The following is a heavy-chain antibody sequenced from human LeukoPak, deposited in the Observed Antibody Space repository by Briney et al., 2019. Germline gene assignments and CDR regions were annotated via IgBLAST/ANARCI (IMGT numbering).Heavy chain of an antibody. CDR1: GFTFSSYG. D-gene: IGHD3-22*01. CDR2: IWYDGSNK. CDR3: AREAAIVETLFDY. V-gene: IGHV3-33*01. J-gene: IGHJ4*02. Sequence: GGSLRLSCAASGFTFSSYGMHWVRQAPGKGLEWVAVIWYDGSNKYYADSVKGRFTISRDNSKNTLYLQMNSLRAEDTAVYYCAREAAIVETLFDYWGQGTLATVSS.